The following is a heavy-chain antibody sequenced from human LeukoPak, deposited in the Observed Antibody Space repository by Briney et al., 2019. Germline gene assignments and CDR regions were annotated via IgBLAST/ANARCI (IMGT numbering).Heavy chain of an antibody. CDR2: INHSGST. J-gene: IGHJ4*02. CDR1: GFTFSDYH. D-gene: IGHD3-22*01. CDR3: ARGQTEKTYYYDSSGYYYDY. Sequence: LRLSCAASGFTFSDYHMSWIRQPPGKGLEWIGEINHSGSTNYNPSLKSRVTISVDTSKNQFSLKLSSVTAADTAVYYCARGQTEKTYYYDSSGYYYDYWGQGTLVTVSS. V-gene: IGHV4-34*01.